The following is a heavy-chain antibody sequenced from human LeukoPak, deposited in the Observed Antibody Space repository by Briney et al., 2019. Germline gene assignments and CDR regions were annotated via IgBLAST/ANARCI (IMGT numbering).Heavy chain of an antibody. CDR2: IYYSGST. Sequence: PSETLSLTCTVSGGSISSGDYYWSWIRQPPGKGLGWIGYIYYSGSTYYNPSLKSRVTISVDTSKNQFSLKLSSVTAADTAVYYCARDIRYRVGIAAAGTSFDYWGQGTLVTVSS. CDR3: ARDIRYRVGIAAAGTSFDY. V-gene: IGHV4-30-4*01. D-gene: IGHD6-13*01. CDR1: GGSISSGDYY. J-gene: IGHJ4*02.